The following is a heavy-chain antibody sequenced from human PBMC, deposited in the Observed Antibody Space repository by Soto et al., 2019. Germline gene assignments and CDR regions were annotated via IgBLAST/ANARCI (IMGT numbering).Heavy chain of an antibody. D-gene: IGHD6-13*01. J-gene: IGHJ5*01. CDR2: IYTSGST. V-gene: IGHV4-4*07. Sequence: SETLSLTYTVSGGSISNYYWTWIRQPAGKGLEWIGRIYTSGSTNYNPSLKSRVTMSVDTSKNQFSLKLSSVTAADTALYYCARQTTYSSSWYDYWGQGTLVT. CDR1: GGSISNYY. CDR3: ARQTTYSSSWYDY.